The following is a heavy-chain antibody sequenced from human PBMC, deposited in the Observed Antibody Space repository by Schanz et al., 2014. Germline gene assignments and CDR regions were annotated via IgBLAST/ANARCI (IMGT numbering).Heavy chain of an antibody. Sequence: QVQWVQSGADVKKPGTAVKVSCKASEYTFTRHYMHWVRQAPGQGLEWLGWINPNSDGTKYAQKFQGRVTMTRDTSVNTAYLDLSSLTSDDTAVYYCARGDVNWFDPWGQGTLVTVSS. CDR3: ARGDVNWFDP. CDR2: INPNSDGT. V-gene: IGHV1-2*02. CDR1: EYTFTRHY. J-gene: IGHJ5*02.